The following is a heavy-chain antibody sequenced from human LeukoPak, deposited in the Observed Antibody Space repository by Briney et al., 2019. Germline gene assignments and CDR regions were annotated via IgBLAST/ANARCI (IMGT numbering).Heavy chain of an antibody. J-gene: IGHJ4*02. D-gene: IGHD3-3*01. CDR1: GGSFSGYY. CDR3: ARGLRSKLRFLEWLSHPPGDY. Sequence: PSETLPLTCAVYGGSFSGYYWSWIRQPPGKGLEWIGEINHSGSTNYNPSLKSRVTISVDTSKNQFSLKLSSVTAADTAVYYCARGLRSKLRFLEWLSHPPGDYWGQGTLVTVSS. V-gene: IGHV4-34*01. CDR2: INHSGST.